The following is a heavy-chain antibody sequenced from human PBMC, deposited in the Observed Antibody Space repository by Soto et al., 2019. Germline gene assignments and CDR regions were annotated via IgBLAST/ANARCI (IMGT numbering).Heavy chain of an antibody. CDR2: IDYSGST. Sequence: QVQLQESGPGLVKPSQTLSLTCTVSGASISNSDNYWSWIRQPPGKGLQWIGYIDYSGSTYYNPSLTSRIGISLDTSKNQFSLRVTSVTAADTAMFYCARGSGVDESHYFDSWCQGTLVTVSS. CDR3: ARGSGVDESHYFDS. V-gene: IGHV4-30-4*01. J-gene: IGHJ4*02. D-gene: IGHD2-8*01. CDR1: GASISNSDNY.